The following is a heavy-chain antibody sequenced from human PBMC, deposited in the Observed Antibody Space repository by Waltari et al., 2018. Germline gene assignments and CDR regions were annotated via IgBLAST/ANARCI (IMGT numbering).Heavy chain of an antibody. V-gene: IGHV3-7*01. Sequence: EVQLVESGGGLVQPGGSLRLSCAASGFTFSSDWMSWVRQAPGKGLEWVANIKQDGSEKYYVDSVKGRFTISRDNAKNSLYLQMNSLRAEDTAVYYCARVPSGRWYFDLWGRGTLVTVSS. CDR1: GFTFSSDW. J-gene: IGHJ2*01. CDR3: ARVPSGRWYFDL. D-gene: IGHD3-10*01. CDR2: IKQDGSEK.